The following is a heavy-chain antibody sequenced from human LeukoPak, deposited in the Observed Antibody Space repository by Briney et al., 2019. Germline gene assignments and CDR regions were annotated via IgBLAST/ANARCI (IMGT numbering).Heavy chain of an antibody. CDR2: INPNSGGT. J-gene: IGHJ4*02. D-gene: IGHD6-19*01. V-gene: IGHV1-2*02. CDR1: GYTFTGYY. Sequence: ASVKVSCKASGYTFTGYYMHWVRQAPGQGLEWMGWINPNSGGTNYAQKFQGRVTMTRDTSISTAYMELSRLRSDDTAVYYCARDRSAQWLVYYFDYWGQGTLVTVSS. CDR3: ARDRSAQWLVYYFDY.